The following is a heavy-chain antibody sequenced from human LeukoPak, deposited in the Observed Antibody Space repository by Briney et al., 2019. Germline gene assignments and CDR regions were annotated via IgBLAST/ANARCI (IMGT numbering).Heavy chain of an antibody. Sequence: GGSLRLSCAASGFTVSSNYMSWVRQAPGKGLEWVSVIYSGGSTYYADSVKGRFTISRDNSKNTLYLQMNSLRAEDTAVYYCARSARIAYAFDIWGQGTMVTVSS. D-gene: IGHD6-13*01. J-gene: IGHJ3*02. V-gene: IGHV3-53*01. CDR2: IYSGGST. CDR1: GFTVSSNY. CDR3: ARSARIAYAFDI.